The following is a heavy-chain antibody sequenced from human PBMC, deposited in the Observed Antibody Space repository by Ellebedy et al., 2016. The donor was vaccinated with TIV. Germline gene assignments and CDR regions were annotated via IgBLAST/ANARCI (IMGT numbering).Heavy chain of an antibody. Sequence: ASVKVSCKASGYTFTSYYMHWVRQAPGQGLEWMGIINPSGGSTSYAQKFQGRVTMTRDTSTSTVYMELSSLRSEDTAVYYCARDVPHYYDSSGSGAFDIWGQGTMVTVSS. D-gene: IGHD3-22*01. J-gene: IGHJ3*02. V-gene: IGHV1-46*01. CDR1: GYTFTSYY. CDR2: INPSGGST. CDR3: ARDVPHYYDSSGSGAFDI.